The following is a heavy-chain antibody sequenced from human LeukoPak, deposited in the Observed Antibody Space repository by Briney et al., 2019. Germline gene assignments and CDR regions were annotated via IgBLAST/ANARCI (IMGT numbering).Heavy chain of an antibody. CDR3: ARGTVVFDY. CDR2: IYYSGST. D-gene: IGHD4-23*01. V-gene: IGHV4-59*01. CDR1: GGSINSYY. J-gene: IGHJ4*02. Sequence: SETLSLTCTVSGGSINSYYWSWIRQPPGKGLEWIGYIYYSGSTNYNPSLKSRVTISVDTSKNQFSLKLSSVTAADTAVYYCARGTVVFDYWGQGTLVTVSS.